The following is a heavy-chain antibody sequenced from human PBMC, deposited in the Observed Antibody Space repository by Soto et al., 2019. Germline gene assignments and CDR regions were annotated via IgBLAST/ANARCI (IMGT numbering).Heavy chain of an antibody. CDR2: IIPIFGTA. V-gene: IGHV1-69*13. Sequence: SVKVSCKASGGTFSSYAISWVRQAPGQGLEWMGGIIPIFGTANYAQKFQGRVAITADESTSTAYMELSSLRSEDTAVYYCAGRNYDSSGSNPGPTAFDIWGQGTMVTVSS. CDR3: AGRNYDSSGSNPGPTAFDI. J-gene: IGHJ3*02. CDR1: GGTFSSYA. D-gene: IGHD3-22*01.